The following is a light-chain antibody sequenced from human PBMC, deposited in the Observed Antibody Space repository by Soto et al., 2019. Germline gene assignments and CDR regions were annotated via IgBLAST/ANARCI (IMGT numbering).Light chain of an antibody. CDR2: KAS. Sequence: DIQMTHSPSTLSASVGDRVTITCRASQSISSWLAWYQQKPGKAPKLLIYKASSLESGVPSRFSGSGSGTEFTLTISSLQPDDFATYYCQQHNSYLTFGGGTKVDIK. CDR3: QQHNSYLT. J-gene: IGKJ4*01. CDR1: QSISSW. V-gene: IGKV1-5*03.